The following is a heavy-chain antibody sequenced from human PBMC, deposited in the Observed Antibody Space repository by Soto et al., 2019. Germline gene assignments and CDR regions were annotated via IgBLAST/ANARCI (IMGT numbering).Heavy chain of an antibody. D-gene: IGHD2-15*01. CDR1: GGTFSSYA. Sequence: QVQLVQSGAEVKKPGSSVKVSCKASGGTFSSYAISWVRQAPGQGLEWMGGIIPIFGTANYAQKFQGRVTITADKSTSTAYMELSSLRSEDTAVYYCARYNCSGGSCYSLFDYWGQGTLVTVSS. V-gene: IGHV1-69*06. CDR2: IIPIFGTA. J-gene: IGHJ4*02. CDR3: ARYNCSGGSCYSLFDY.